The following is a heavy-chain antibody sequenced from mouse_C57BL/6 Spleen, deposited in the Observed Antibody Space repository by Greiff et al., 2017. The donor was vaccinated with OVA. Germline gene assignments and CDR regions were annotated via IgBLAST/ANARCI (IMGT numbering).Heavy chain of an antibody. CDR2: IDPENGDT. V-gene: IGHV14-4*01. D-gene: IGHD3-2*02. J-gene: IGHJ3*01. CDR3: TQTAQALAWFAY. CDR1: GFNIKDYY. Sequence: EVKLMESGAELVRPGASVKLSCTASGFNIKDYYMHWVKQRPEQGLEWIGWIDPENGDTEYASKFQGKATITADTSSNTAYLQLSSLTSEDTAVYYCTQTAQALAWFAYWGQGTLVTVSA.